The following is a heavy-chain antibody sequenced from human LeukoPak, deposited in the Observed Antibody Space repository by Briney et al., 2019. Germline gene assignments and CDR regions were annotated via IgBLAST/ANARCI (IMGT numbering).Heavy chain of an antibody. Sequence: GTSLRLSCAASGFTFSSYGMNWVRQAPGKGLEWVAVQDGNNKYYTDSVKGRFTISRGNSKNTLYLQMNSLRAEDTAVYYCARDDRGYSGYHFDHWGQGTLVTVSS. CDR3: ARDDRGYSGYHFDH. CDR2: QDGNNK. CDR1: GFTFSSYG. J-gene: IGHJ4*02. D-gene: IGHD5-12*01. V-gene: IGHV3-30*03.